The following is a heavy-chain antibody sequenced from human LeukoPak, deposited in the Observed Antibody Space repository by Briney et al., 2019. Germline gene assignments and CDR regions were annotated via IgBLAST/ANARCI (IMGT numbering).Heavy chain of an antibody. CDR3: ARESTAGYNSSWYGFRN. Sequence: PGGSLRLSCAASGFTFSGYWMGWVRQAPGKGLEWVANINQDGSEKYYVDSVKGRFTISRDNAKYSLFLQMGSLRVEDTAVYYCARESTAGYNSSWYGFRNWGQGTLVSVSS. D-gene: IGHD6-13*01. CDR2: INQDGSEK. V-gene: IGHV3-7*01. CDR1: GFTFSGYW. J-gene: IGHJ1*01.